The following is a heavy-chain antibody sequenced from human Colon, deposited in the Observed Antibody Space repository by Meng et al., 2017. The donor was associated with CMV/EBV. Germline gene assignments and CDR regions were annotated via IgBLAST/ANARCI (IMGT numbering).Heavy chain of an antibody. Sequence: SGPTLVKRTQTLMLTCTFSGSSLNTRGVAVGWFLQHPGKALEWLGLVYWDDAKHYVTSLRTRLTIPKDTSKSQVFLTLTNMDPVDTGTYYCAHRLEYIPSHWNFHSWGQGTLVTVSS. CDR3: AHRLEYIPSHWNFHS. V-gene: IGHV2-5*05. D-gene: IGHD2/OR15-2a*01. J-gene: IGHJ4*02. CDR1: GSSLNTRGVA. CDR2: VYWDDAK.